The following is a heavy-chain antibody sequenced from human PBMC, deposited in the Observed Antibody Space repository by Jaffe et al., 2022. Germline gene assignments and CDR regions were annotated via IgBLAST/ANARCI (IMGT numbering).Heavy chain of an antibody. V-gene: IGHV4-39*01. D-gene: IGHD3-16*02. J-gene: IGHJ3*02. CDR2: IYYSGST. CDR1: GGSISSSSYY. Sequence: QLQLQESGPGLVKPSETLSLTCTVSGGSISSSSYYWGWIRQPPGKGLEWIGSIYYSGSTYYNPSLKSRVTISVDTSKNQFSLKLSSVTAADTAVYYCARHTGVDYDYIWGSYRDAFDIWGQGTMVTVSS. CDR3: ARHTGVDYDYIWGSYRDAFDI.